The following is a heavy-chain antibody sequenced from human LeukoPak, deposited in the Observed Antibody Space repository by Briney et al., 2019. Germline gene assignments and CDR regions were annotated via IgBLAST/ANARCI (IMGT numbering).Heavy chain of an antibody. Sequence: GASVKVSCKASGYTLTGYYLDWVRQAPGQGLEGMGWINPNTGGTNSAQKFQGRITMTRDTSSSTAYMDLSRLRSDDTAVYYCARDRVGSGWPRPYYFEVWGQGNLVTVSS. D-gene: IGHD6-19*01. CDR1: GYTLTGYY. CDR3: ARDRVGSGWPRPYYFEV. J-gene: IGHJ4*02. CDR2: INPNTGGT. V-gene: IGHV1-2*02.